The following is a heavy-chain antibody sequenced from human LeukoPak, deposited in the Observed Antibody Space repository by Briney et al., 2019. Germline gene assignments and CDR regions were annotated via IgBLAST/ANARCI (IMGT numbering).Heavy chain of an antibody. CDR3: ARQHNGFLEWLLSDSFDY. CDR1: GFTFSNYW. V-gene: IGHV3-74*01. CDR2: INSDGINT. J-gene: IGHJ4*02. Sequence: GGSLRLSCAASGFTFSNYWMHWVRQAPGKGLVWVSRINSDGINTSYADSVKGRFTISRDNAKNTLNLQMNSLRAEDTAVYYCARQHNGFLEWLLSDSFDYWGQGTLVTVSS. D-gene: IGHD3-3*01.